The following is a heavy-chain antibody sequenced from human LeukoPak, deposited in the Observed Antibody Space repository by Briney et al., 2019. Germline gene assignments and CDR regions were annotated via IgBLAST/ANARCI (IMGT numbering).Heavy chain of an antibody. D-gene: IGHD3-16*02. CDR3: ARQEGSYRSHFDF. J-gene: IGHJ4*02. CDR2: IYPGDSDT. Sequence: GESLKISCKGSEYFFTSYWIGWVRQMPGKGLEWMGIIYPGDSDTRYSPSFQGQVTISADKSISTAYLQWSSLKASDTAMYYCARQEGSYRSHFDFWGQGTLVTVSS. CDR1: EYFFTSYW. V-gene: IGHV5-51*01.